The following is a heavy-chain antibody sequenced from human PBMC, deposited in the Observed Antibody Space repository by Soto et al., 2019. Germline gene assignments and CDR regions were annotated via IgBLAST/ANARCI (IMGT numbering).Heavy chain of an antibody. Sequence: PGGSLRLSCAAAAFIFRKYPMHWVRQAPGKGMEWVAVISFDGTKEHYAESVKGRFTISRDNSNNTLFLQMNSLRTEDTALSYGARVRLVVMPGVIESHWFDPCGQGTLGTVSS. CDR1: AFIFRKYP. J-gene: IGHJ5*02. CDR2: ISFDGTKE. V-gene: IGHV3-30-3*01. D-gene: IGHD3-10*01. CDR3: ARVRLVVMPGVIESHWFDP.